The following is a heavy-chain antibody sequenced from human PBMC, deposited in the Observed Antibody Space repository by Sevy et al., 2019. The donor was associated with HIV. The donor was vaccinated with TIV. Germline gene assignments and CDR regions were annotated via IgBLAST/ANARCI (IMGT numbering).Heavy chain of an antibody. CDR1: GFTFNNYA. CDR3: VKHYIHDIADGWYFDL. CDR2: ISGGGGGT. V-gene: IGHV3-23*01. D-gene: IGHD6-13*01. Sequence: GGSLRLSCAASGFTFNNYAMSWVRQAPGKGLEGKGLEWVSTISGGGGGTYYANSVRGRFTISSDNYKKTLYLQVNNLRVEDTAVYYCVKHYIHDIADGWYFDLWGRGTLVTVSS. J-gene: IGHJ2*01.